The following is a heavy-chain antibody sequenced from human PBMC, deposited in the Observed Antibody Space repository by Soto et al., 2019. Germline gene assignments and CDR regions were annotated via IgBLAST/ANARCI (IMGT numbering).Heavy chain of an antibody. CDR3: AKGSAPGRPYYFDS. J-gene: IGHJ4*02. CDR1: GFTFSNFV. CDR2: ISGGSDGT. V-gene: IGHV3-23*01. D-gene: IGHD6-6*01. Sequence: EVLLLESGGDPAQPGGSLRLSCAASGFTFSNFVMNWVRQAPGKGLEWVSAISGGSDGTYYADSVKGRFTIFRDNSKNTLYLQMNSLRVEDTGTYYSAKGSAPGRPYYFDSWGQGSLVTVSS.